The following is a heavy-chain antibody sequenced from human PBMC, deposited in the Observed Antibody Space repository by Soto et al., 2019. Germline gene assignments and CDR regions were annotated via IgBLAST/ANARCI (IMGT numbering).Heavy chain of an antibody. CDR2: ISYDGSNK. D-gene: IGHD5-18*01. CDR3: ARDRVDTAMVQKAYYYYGMDV. CDR1: GFTFSSYA. Sequence: VQLVESGGGVVQPGRSLRLSCAASGFTFSSYAMHWVRQAPGKGLEWVAVISYDGSNKYYADSVKGRFTISRDNSKNTLYLQMNSLRAEDTAVYYCARDRVDTAMVQKAYYYYGMDVWGQGTTVTVSS. J-gene: IGHJ6*02. V-gene: IGHV3-30-3*01.